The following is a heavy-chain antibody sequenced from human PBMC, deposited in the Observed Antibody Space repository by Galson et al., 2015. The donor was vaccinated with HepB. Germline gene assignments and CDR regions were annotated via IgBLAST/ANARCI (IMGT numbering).Heavy chain of an antibody. V-gene: IGHV1-69*02. J-gene: IGHJ3*01. CDR1: GGTFTIYS. CDR2: IIPIVGIG. CDR3: ARLSGGGGFDL. Sequence: SCKASGGTFTIYSISWVRPAPGQGLEWMGRIIPIVGIGNYAQKFQGRVTITADKSTSTAYMDLSSLRSEDTAVYYCARLSGGGGFDLWGQGTMVIVSS. D-gene: IGHD3-10*01.